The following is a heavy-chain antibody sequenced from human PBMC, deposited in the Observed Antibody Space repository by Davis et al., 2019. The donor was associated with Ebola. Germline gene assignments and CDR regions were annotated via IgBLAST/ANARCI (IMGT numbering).Heavy chain of an antibody. J-gene: IGHJ5*02. V-gene: IGHV1-8*01. CDR1: GYTFTSYD. CDR3: ARGSDLIAATQGNWFDP. D-gene: IGHD6-25*01. CDR2: MNPNSGNT. Sequence: AASVKVSCKASGYTFTSYDINWVRQATGPGLEWMGWMNPNSGNTGYAQKFQGRVTMTRNTSISTAYMELSSLRSEDTAVYYCARGSDLIAATQGNWFDPWGQGTLVTVSS.